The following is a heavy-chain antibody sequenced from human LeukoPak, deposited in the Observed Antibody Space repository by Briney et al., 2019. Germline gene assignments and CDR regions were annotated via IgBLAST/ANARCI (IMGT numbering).Heavy chain of an antibody. V-gene: IGHV4-34*01. CDR1: GGSFSGYY. CDR3: AGIVVVTAPFDD. J-gene: IGHJ4*02. D-gene: IGHD2-21*02. CDR2: INHSGST. Sequence: SGTLSLSCAVYGGSFSGYYWSWIRQPPGKGLEWVWEINHSGSTNYNPSLKSRVTISVDTSKNKFSLKLSSVTAADTAVYYCAGIVVVTAPFDDWGQGTLVTVSS.